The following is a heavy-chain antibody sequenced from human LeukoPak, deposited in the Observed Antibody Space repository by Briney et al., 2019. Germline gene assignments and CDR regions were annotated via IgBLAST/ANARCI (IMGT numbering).Heavy chain of an antibody. V-gene: IGHV3-23*01. Sequence: GGSLRLSCAASGFTFSSYAMSWVRQAPGKGLEWVSAISGSGGSTYYADSVKGRFTIPRDNSKNTLYLQMNSLRAEDTAAYYCAPARLLNWFDPWGQGTLVTVSS. CDR3: APARLLNWFDP. D-gene: IGHD3-10*01. CDR1: GFTFSSYA. J-gene: IGHJ5*02. CDR2: ISGSGGST.